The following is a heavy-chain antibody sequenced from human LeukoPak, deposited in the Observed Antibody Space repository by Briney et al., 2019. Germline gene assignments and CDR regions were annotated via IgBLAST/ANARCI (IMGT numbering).Heavy chain of an antibody. V-gene: IGHV4-59*01. Sequence: PSETLSLTCTVSGGSISSYYWSWIRQPPGKGLEWIGHIYYSGSTNYNPSLKSRVTISVDTSKNQFSLKLSSVTAADTAVYYCARYYYGSGSYYNGTPLFDYWGQGTLVTVSS. CDR3: ARYYYGSGSYYNGTPLFDY. D-gene: IGHD3-10*01. CDR2: IYYSGST. J-gene: IGHJ4*02. CDR1: GGSISSYY.